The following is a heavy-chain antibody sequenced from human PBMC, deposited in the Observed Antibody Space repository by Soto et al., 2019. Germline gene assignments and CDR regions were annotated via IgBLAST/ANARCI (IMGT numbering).Heavy chain of an antibody. CDR3: SGGGGGYFDY. V-gene: IGHV1-69*02. D-gene: IGHD3-16*01. CDR1: GGTFSSYT. J-gene: IGHJ4*02. Sequence: QVQLVQSGAEVKKPGSSVKVSCKASGGTFSSYTISWVRQAPGQGLEWMGRIIPILGIANYAQKFQGRVTVNADKSKGTAYMELSRLRTEDTAVDYCSGGGGGYFDYWGQGTLVTVSS. CDR2: IIPILGIA.